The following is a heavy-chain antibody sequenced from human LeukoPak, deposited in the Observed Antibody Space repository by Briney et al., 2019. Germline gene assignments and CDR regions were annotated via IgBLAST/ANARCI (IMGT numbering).Heavy chain of an antibody. D-gene: IGHD3-3*01. Sequence: GGSLRLSCAASGVIFSSYWMSWVRQAPGKGLEWVASIKEDGTETYYVDSVKGRFTISKDNAKNSLYLQMNSLRAEDTAVYYCARDSRFLEWFPYFYFDYWGQGTLVTVSS. V-gene: IGHV3-7*01. CDR1: GVIFSSYW. CDR2: IKEDGTET. J-gene: IGHJ4*02. CDR3: ARDSRFLEWFPYFYFDY.